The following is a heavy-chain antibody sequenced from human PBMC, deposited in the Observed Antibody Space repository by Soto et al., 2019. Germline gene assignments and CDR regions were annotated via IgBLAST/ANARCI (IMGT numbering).Heavy chain of an antibody. J-gene: IGHJ4*01. V-gene: IGHV6-1*01. CDR2: TYYRSKWYN. D-gene: IGHD6-13*01. CDR1: GDSVSSNSSA. CDR3: VRGAIQAAGLLDY. Sequence: SQTLSLTCAISGDSVSSNSSAWNWIRQCPSRGLEWLGRTYYRSKWYNDYAVSVKSRITINPDTSKNQFSLQLNSVTPEDTAVYYCVRGAIQAAGLLDYWGPGTLVAVYS.